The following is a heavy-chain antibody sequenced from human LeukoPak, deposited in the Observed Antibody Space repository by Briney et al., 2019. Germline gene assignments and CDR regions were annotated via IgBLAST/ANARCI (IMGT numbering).Heavy chain of an antibody. D-gene: IGHD2-2*02. J-gene: IGHJ6*02. CDR3: ARGRDCSSTSCYSGYYYYGMDV. CDR2: IYYSGST. V-gene: IGHV4-59*01. CDR1: GGSFSGYY. Sequence: SEALSLTCAVYGGSFSGYYWSWIRQPPGKGLEWIGSIYYSGSTNYNPSLKSRVTISVDTSKNQFSLKLSSVTAADTAVYYCARGRDCSSTSCYSGYYYYGMDVWGQGTTVTVSS.